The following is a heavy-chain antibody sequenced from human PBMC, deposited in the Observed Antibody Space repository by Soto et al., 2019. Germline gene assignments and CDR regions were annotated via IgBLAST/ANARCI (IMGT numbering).Heavy chain of an antibody. J-gene: IGHJ5*01. Sequence: SVKVSCKASGDTFNNYAISWMRQTPGRGLEWLGEIVPIFGTTNYPQEFQGRVTITADTSTSTAYMELSRLIPEDTAIYYCAREVVTVTTLGWFDSWGQGTLVTVSS. D-gene: IGHD2-21*02. CDR2: IVPIFGTT. CDR3: AREVVTVTTLGWFDS. V-gene: IGHV1-69*06. CDR1: GDTFNNYA.